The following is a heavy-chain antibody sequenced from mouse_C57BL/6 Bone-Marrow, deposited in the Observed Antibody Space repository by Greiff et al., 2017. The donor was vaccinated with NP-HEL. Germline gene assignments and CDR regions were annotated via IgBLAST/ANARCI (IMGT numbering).Heavy chain of an antibody. J-gene: IGHJ2*01. V-gene: IGHV14-4*01. CDR2: IDPENGDT. CDR1: GFNIKDDY. CDR3: TTGVTPGDYFDY. D-gene: IGHD2-2*01. Sequence: EVQLQQSGAELVRPGASVKLSCTASGFNIKDDYMHWVKQRPEQGLEWIGWIDPENGDTEYASKFQGKATITADTSSNTAYLQLSSLTSEDTAVYYCTTGVTPGDYFDYWGQGTTLTVSS.